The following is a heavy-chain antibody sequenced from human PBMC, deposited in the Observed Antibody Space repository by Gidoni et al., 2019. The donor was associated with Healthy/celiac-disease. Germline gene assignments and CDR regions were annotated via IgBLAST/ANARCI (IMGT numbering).Heavy chain of an antibody. D-gene: IGHD5-12*01. V-gene: IGHV4-4*02. CDR3: ARDHSQPGEMATILF. CDR1: GGSISSSNW. CDR2: IYHSGST. J-gene: IGHJ4*02. Sequence: QGQLQESGPGLVKPAGTLSLTCAVSGGSISSSNWWSWVRQPPGKGLEWIGEIYHSGSTNYNPSLKSRVTISVDKSKNQFSLQLSSVTAADTAVYYCARDHSQPGEMATILFWGQGTLVTVSS.